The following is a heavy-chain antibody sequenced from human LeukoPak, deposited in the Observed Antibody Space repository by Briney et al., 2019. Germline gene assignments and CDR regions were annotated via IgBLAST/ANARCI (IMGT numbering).Heavy chain of an antibody. CDR2: IYWNDDK. CDR1: GFSLSTSGVG. Sequence: ESGPTLVKPTQTLTLTCTFSGFSLSTSGVGVGWIRQPPGKALEWLALIYWNDDKRYSPSLKSRLTITKDTPKNQVVLTMTNMDPVDTATYYCAHQPRPLGYCGSTSCLGWSDPWGQGTLVTLSS. D-gene: IGHD2-2*01. J-gene: IGHJ5*02. CDR3: AHQPRPLGYCGSTSCLGWSDP. V-gene: IGHV2-5*01.